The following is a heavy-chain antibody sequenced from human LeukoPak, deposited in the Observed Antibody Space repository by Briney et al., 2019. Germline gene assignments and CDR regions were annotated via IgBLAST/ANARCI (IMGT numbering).Heavy chain of an antibody. D-gene: IGHD3-10*01. CDR3: AYGSGSYSIFDY. Sequence: ASVKVSCKASGFTFTSYGLSWVRQAPGQGLEWMGWINAGNGNTKYSQKFQGRVTITRDTSASTAYMELSSLRSEDTAVYYCAYGSGSYSIFDYWGQGTLVTVSS. CDR1: GFTFTSYG. J-gene: IGHJ4*02. V-gene: IGHV1-3*01. CDR2: INAGNGNT.